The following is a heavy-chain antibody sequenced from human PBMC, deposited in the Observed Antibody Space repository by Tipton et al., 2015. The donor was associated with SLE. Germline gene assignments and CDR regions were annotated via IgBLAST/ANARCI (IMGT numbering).Heavy chain of an antibody. Sequence: TLSLTCTVSGGSISSSSYYWGWIRQPPGKGLEWIGYIYYSGSTNYNPSLKSRVTISVDTSKNQFSLKLSSVTAADTAVYYCARVCRVRGVIIYFDYWGQGTLVTVSS. J-gene: IGHJ4*02. V-gene: IGHV4-61*05. CDR3: ARVCRVRGVIIYFDY. CDR1: GGSISSSSYY. CDR2: IYYSGST. D-gene: IGHD3-10*01.